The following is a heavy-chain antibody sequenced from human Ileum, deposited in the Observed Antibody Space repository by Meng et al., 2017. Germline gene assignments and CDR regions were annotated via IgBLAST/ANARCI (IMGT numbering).Heavy chain of an antibody. CDR3: ARHGGYYQDF. CDR2: IDHLGIA. CDR1: GASMSFVSY. Sequence: VRLRESGPGLVKASETLSLTCSVSGASMSFVSYWSWVRQSPGKGLEWIGQIDHLGIAYYKPSLKSRVTMSIDQSKSQFSLRLTSVSAADTAVYYCARHGGYYQDFWGQGTWSPSP. J-gene: IGHJ4*02. D-gene: IGHD4-23*01. V-gene: IGHV4-4*02.